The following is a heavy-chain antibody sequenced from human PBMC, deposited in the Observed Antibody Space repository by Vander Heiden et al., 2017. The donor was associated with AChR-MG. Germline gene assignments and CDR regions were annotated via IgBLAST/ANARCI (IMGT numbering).Heavy chain of an antibody. CDR2: ISWNSGSI. CDR1: GFTFDDYA. D-gene: IGHD3-16*02. Sequence: EVQLVESGGGLVQLGRSLRLSCAASGFTFDDYAMHWVRQAPGTGLEWVSGISWNSGSIGYADSVKGRFTISRDNAKNSLYLQMNSLRAEDTALYYCAKDSGMSTCGGVIVIPSGMDVWGQGTTVTVSS. CDR3: AKDSGMSTCGGVIVIPSGMDV. V-gene: IGHV3-9*01. J-gene: IGHJ6*02.